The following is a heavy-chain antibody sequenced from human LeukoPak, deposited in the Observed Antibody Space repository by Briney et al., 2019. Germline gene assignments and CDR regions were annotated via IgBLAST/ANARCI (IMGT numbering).Heavy chain of an antibody. V-gene: IGHV1-69*01. J-gene: IGHJ6*02. CDR2: IMPIFGTP. CDR1: GGTFNNHA. D-gene: IGHD6-19*01. CDR3: ARVAVAGPYYYYGMDV. Sequence: SVTVSCTASGGTFNNHAISWVRQAPGQGLEWMGGIMPIFGTPNYAQKFQGRVTITADESTSTAYMELSSLRSEDTAVYYCARVAVAGPYYYYGMDVWGQGTTVTVSS.